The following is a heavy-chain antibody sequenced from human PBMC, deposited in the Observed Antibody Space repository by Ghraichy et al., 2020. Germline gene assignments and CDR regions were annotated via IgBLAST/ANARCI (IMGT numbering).Heavy chain of an antibody. CDR1: GGSISSSSYY. CDR2: IYYSGST. Sequence: SETLSLTCTVSGGSISSSSYYWGWIRQPPGKGLEWIGSIYYSGSTYYNPSLKSRVTISVDTSKNQFSLKLSSVTAADTAVYYCARRLRRRLYNWFDPWGQGTLVTVSS. J-gene: IGHJ5*02. V-gene: IGHV4-39*01. CDR3: ARRLRRRLYNWFDP. D-gene: IGHD5-12*01.